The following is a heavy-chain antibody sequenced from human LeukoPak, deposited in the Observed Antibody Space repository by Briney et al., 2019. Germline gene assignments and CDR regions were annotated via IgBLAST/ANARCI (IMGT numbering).Heavy chain of an antibody. CDR2: IKAKAHGGTI. CDR1: GFTFINAW. V-gene: IGHV3-15*01. Sequence: GGSLRLSCAASGFTFINAWMAWVRRAPGKGLEWVGRIKAKAHGGTIEYAAPVKGRFTISRDDSKNTLYLQMNSLKTEDTDVYYCTTDGVGVEGATYDNWGQGTLVSVSS. J-gene: IGHJ4*02. D-gene: IGHD1-26*01. CDR3: TTDGVGVEGATYDN.